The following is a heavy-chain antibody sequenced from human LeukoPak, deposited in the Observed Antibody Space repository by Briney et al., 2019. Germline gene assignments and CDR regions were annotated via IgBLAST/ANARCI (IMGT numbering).Heavy chain of an antibody. V-gene: IGHV4-39*07. J-gene: IGHJ4*02. CDR2: IYYSGST. D-gene: IGHD2-2*01. Sequence: SETLSLTCTVSGGSISSSSYCWGWIRQPPGKGLEWIGSIYYSGSTYYNPSLKSRVTISVDTSKNQFSLKLSSVTAADTAVYYCARINGYCSSTSCYEDYFDYWGQGTLVTVSS. CDR3: ARINGYCSSTSCYEDYFDY. CDR1: GGSISSSSYC.